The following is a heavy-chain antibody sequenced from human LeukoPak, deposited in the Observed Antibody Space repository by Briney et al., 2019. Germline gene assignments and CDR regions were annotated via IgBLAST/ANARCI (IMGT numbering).Heavy chain of an antibody. CDR1: GFTFSDYY. J-gene: IGHJ6*02. D-gene: IGHD1-1*01. CDR3: ARQGTGTTPDRPFYYYYGMDV. V-gene: IGHV3-11*01. Sequence: KPGGSLRLSCAASGFTFSDYYMSWIRQAPGKGLEWVSYISSSGSTIYYADSVKGRFTISRDNAKNSLYLQMNSLRAEDTAVHYCARQGTGTTPDRPFYYYYGMDVWGQGTTVTVSS. CDR2: ISSSGSTI.